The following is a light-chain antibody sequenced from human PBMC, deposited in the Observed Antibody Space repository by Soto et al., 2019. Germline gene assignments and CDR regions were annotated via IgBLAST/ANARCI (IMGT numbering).Light chain of an antibody. J-gene: IGLJ1*01. CDR2: DTR. V-gene: IGLV7-46*01. CDR1: TGAVTSGHY. Sequence: QAVVTQEPSLTVSPGGTVTLSCGSSTGAVTSGHYPYWFQQKPGQAPRTLIYDTRNKHSWTPARFSGSLLGGKAALTLSGAQPEDEAEYYCLLAYSNAYVFGSGTKVTVL. CDR3: LLAYSNAYV.